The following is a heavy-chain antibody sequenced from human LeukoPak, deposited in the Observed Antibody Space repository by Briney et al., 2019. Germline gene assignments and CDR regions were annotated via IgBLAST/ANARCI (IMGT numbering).Heavy chain of an antibody. D-gene: IGHD1-26*01. CDR3: ARDGARKEHVGANPLDY. V-gene: IGHV3-48*04. Sequence: GGSLRLSCAASGFTFRNYPMTWVRQAPGKGLEWVSRISTDDVRTYYADSAKGRFTISRDNAKNSLYLQMNSLRAEDTAVYYCARDGARKEHVGANPLDYWGQGTLVTVSS. CDR1: GFTFRNYP. J-gene: IGHJ4*02. CDR2: ISTDDVRT.